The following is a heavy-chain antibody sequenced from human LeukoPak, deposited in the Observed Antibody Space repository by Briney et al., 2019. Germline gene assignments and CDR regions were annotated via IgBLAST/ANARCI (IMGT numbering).Heavy chain of an antibody. CDR1: GGSISSGGYS. Sequence: SETLSLTCAVSGGSISSGGYSWRWIRQPPGKGLEWIGYIYHSGSTYYNPSLKSRVTISVDRSKNQFSLKLSSVTAADTAVYYCARGRGQQPHWFDPWGQGTLVTVSS. J-gene: IGHJ5*02. CDR3: ARGRGQQPHWFDP. V-gene: IGHV4-30-2*01. CDR2: IYHSGST. D-gene: IGHD6-13*01.